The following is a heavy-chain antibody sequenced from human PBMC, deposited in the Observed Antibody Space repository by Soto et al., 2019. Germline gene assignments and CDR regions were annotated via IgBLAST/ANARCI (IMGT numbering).Heavy chain of an antibody. J-gene: IGHJ3*01. V-gene: IGHV4-59*11. CDR1: SGSLSSHF. CDR3: ARGGYDFSGVNFDDGFDF. D-gene: IGHD3-22*01. CDR2: IFYTGIT. Sequence: ETLSLTCSVSSGSLSSHFWAWIRQSPGKGLEWLGYIFYTGITNYNPSLQSRVTISVDTSKDQFSLRLNSVTAADTAVYYCARGGYDFSGVNFDDGFDFWGQGIPVTVSS.